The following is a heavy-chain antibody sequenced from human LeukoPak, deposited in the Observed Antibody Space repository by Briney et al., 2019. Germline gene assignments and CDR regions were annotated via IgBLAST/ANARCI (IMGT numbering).Heavy chain of an antibody. CDR1: GFTFSSYA. D-gene: IGHD5-18*01. J-gene: IGHJ4*02. Sequence: GGSLRLSCAASGFTFSSYAMSWVRQAPGKGLEWVSAISGSGGSTYYADSVKSRFTISRDNSKNTLYLQMNSLRAEDTAVYYCAKDLYSYGSTFSLEWDYWGQGTLVTVSS. CDR3: AKDLYSYGSTFSLEWDY. CDR2: ISGSGGST. V-gene: IGHV3-23*01.